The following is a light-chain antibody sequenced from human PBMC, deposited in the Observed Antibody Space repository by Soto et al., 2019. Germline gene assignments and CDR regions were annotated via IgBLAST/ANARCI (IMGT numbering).Light chain of an antibody. CDR3: QKYNSAPWT. V-gene: IGKV1-27*01. J-gene: IGKJ1*01. CDR1: QGISHY. Sequence: DIEMTQSPSALPASVGDRVTISCRASQGISHYLAWYQQKPGKVPKLLIYAASTLQSGVPSRFSGSGSGTDFTLTISSLQPEDFATYYCQKYNSAPWTFGQGTKVEIK. CDR2: AAS.